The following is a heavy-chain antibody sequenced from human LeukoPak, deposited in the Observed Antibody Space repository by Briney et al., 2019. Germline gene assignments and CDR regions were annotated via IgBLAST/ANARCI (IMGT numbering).Heavy chain of an antibody. V-gene: IGHV4-38-2*02. J-gene: IGHJ3*02. CDR1: SYSISSDYY. Sequence: PSETLSLTCSVSSYSISSDYYWAWIRQPPGKRLEWIGSGYHTGNTYYNPSLKSRVTISLHASKNQFSLKLSSVTAADTAVYYCARGRLEAMWELLPYDAFDIWGQGTMVTVS. CDR3: ARGRLEAMWELLPYDAFDI. CDR2: GYHTGNT. D-gene: IGHD1-26*01.